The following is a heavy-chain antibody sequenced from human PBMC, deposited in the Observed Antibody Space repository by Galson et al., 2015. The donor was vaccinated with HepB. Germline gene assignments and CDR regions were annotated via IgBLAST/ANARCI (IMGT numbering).Heavy chain of an antibody. V-gene: IGHV3-30-3*01. J-gene: IGHJ4*02. CDR2: ISFDGNNK. D-gene: IGHD6-19*01. Sequence: SLRLSCAASGFMFSSYTMNWVRQVPGKGLEWVAIISFDGNNKYYADSVKGRFTISRDNSKNTLYLQMNSLRVEDTAVYYCAREGAVAVLSEYYFDQWGQGTLVTVSS. CDR3: AREGAVAVLSEYYFDQ. CDR1: GFMFSSYT.